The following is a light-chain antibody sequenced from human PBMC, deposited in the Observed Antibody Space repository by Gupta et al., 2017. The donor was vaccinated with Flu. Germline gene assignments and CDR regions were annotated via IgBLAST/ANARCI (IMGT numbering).Light chain of an antibody. CDR1: SSDVGGYNY. J-gene: IGLJ3*02. V-gene: IGLV2-14*01. CDR3: SSYTSSSTWV. CDR2: EVS. Sequence: QSALTQPASVSGSPGQSITIPCPGTSSDVGGYNYVSWYQQHPGKAPKLMIYEVSNRPSGVSNRCSGSKSGNTASLTISGLQAEDEADYYCSSYTSSSTWVFGGGTKLTVL.